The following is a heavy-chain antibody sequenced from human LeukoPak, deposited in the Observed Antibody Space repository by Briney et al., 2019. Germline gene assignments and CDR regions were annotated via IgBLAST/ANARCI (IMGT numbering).Heavy chain of an antibody. Sequence: PSQTLSLTCTVSGDSISTGGYYWAWIRQHRERGLEWIGYIYYSGSTHYNPSLQSRVTISVDTSKNRFSLNLNSVTAADTAVYYCARVIVVVPIGVYHYYAMDVWGQGTTVTVSS. D-gene: IGHD2-2*01. J-gene: IGHJ6*02. CDR2: IYYSGST. V-gene: IGHV4-31*03. CDR1: GDSISTGGYY. CDR3: ARVIVVVPIGVYHYYAMDV.